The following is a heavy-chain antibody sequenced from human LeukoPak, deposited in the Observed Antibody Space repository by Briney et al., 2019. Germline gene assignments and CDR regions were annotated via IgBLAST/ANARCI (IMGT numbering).Heavy chain of an antibody. CDR2: ISAYNGNT. CDR3: ARDYYDSSGYYYGPDY. Sequence: ASVKVSCKASGYTFTSYGISWVRQAPGQGLEWMGWISAYNGNTNYAQKLQGRVTMTTDTSTSTAYMELRSLRSGDTAVYYCARDYYDSSGYYYGPDYWGQGTLVAVSS. D-gene: IGHD3-22*01. J-gene: IGHJ4*02. V-gene: IGHV1-18*01. CDR1: GYTFTSYG.